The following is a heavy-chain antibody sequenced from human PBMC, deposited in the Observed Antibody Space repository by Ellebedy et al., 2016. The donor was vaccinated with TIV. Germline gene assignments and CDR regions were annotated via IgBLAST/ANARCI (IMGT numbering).Heavy chain of an antibody. CDR1: GYMFSGYG. Sequence: AVSVKVSCKASGYMFSGYGFNWVRQAPGQGLEWLGWISAYNGHRLYAQSLQGRVTMTTDTSTSTAYMELRSLRSDDTAKYYCARAGGSTGYPLDYWGQGTLVTVSS. CDR3: ARAGGSTGYPLDY. J-gene: IGHJ4*02. D-gene: IGHD5-18*01. V-gene: IGHV1-18*01. CDR2: ISAYNGHR.